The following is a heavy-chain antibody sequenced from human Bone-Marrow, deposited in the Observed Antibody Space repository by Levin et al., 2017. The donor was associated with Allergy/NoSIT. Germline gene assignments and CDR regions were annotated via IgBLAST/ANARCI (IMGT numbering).Heavy chain of an antibody. Sequence: PGGSLRLSCAASGFTFSSYSMNWVRQAPGKGLEWVSSISSSSSYIYYADSVKGRFTISRDNAKNSLYLQMNSLRAEDTAVYYCARSGGLVVVPAAMDPPISLYYYGMDVWGQGTTVTVSS. J-gene: IGHJ6*02. CDR3: ARSGGLVVVPAAMDPPISLYYYGMDV. D-gene: IGHD2-2*01. CDR1: GFTFSSYS. CDR2: ISSSSSYI. V-gene: IGHV3-21*01.